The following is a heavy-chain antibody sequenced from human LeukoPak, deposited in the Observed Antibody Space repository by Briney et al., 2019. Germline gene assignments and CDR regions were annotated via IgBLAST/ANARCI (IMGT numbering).Heavy chain of an antibody. V-gene: IGHV3-11*06. J-gene: IGHJ6*02. CDR1: GFTFSDYY. CDR3: ARGSSGWYHGLDV. Sequence: GSLRLSCAASGFTFSDYYLNWIRQAPGKGLGWVSCISSSSSYTNYADSVKGRFTLSRDNAKNSLYLQMNSLRAEDTAVYYCARGSSGWYHGLDVWGQGTTVTVSS. D-gene: IGHD6-19*01. CDR2: ISSSSSYT.